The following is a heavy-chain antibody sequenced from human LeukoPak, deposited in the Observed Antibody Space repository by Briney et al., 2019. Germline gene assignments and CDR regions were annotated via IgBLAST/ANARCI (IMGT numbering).Heavy chain of an antibody. CDR3: ANTVGATNYYYYYGMDV. V-gene: IGHV3-30*18. D-gene: IGHD1-26*01. CDR2: IAYDGSNK. J-gene: IGHJ6*02. Sequence: SLRLSCAASGFTFSNYGMHWVRQAPGKGLEWVAVIAYDGSNKYYADSVKGRFTISRDNSKNTLYLQMNSLRAEDTAVYYCANTVGATNYYYYYGMDVWGQGTTVTVSS. CDR1: GFTFSNYG.